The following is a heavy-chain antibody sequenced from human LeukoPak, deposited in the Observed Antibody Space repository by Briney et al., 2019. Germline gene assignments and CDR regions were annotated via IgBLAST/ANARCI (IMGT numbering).Heavy chain of an antibody. D-gene: IGHD1-7*01. V-gene: IGHV4-59*01. J-gene: IGHJ4*02. CDR3: ARAGTGTMDGDFDY. CDR1: GGSISSYY. Sequence: PSETLSLTCTVSGGSISSYYWSWIRQPPGKGLEWIGYIYYSGSTNYNPSLKSRVTISVDTSKNQFSLKLSSVTAADTAVYYCARAGTGTMDGDFDYWGQGTLVTVSS. CDR2: IYYSGST.